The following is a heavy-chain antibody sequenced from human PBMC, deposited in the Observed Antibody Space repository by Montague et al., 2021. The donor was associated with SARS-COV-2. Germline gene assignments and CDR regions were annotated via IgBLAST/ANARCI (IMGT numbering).Heavy chain of an antibody. CDR2: FDPQHGET. D-gene: IGHD3-3*01. J-gene: IGHJ3*01. Sequence: SVTVYCKAPGYTLNEVPIHWLRQAPGEGLEWMGRFDPQHGETVYSQNFQGRVTMTEDPSTETAYLELSNLISDDTAVYYCATESIVGVVIYALAFWGQGTLVTVSS. CDR1: GYTLNEVP. CDR3: ATESIVGVVIYALAF. V-gene: IGHV1-24*01.